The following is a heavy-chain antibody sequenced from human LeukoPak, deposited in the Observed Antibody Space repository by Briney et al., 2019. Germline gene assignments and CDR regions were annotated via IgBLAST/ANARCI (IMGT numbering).Heavy chain of an antibody. CDR1: GFTFSSYS. D-gene: IGHD6-19*01. CDR3: ARDFGNQWLDGENAFDI. V-gene: IGHV3-21*04. Sequence: GGSLRLSCAASGFTFSSYSMNWVRQAPGKGLEWVSSISSSSSYIYYADSVKGRFTISRDNAKNSLYLQMNRLRAEDTDVYYCARDFGNQWLDGENAFDIWGQGTMVTVSS. J-gene: IGHJ3*02. CDR2: ISSSSSYI.